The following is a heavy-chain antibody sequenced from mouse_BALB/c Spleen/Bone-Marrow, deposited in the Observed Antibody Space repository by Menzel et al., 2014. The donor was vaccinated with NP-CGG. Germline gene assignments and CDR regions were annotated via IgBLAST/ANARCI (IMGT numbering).Heavy chain of an antibody. CDR3: TRMWAY. CDR1: GYTFTSYW. CDR2: IDPSDSYT. J-gene: IGHJ3*01. Sequence: VKFQESGAELVKPGASVKMSCKASGYTFTSYWMHWVKQRPGQGLEWIGTIDPSDSYTSYNQKFKGKATLTVYTSSSTAYMQLSSLTSEDSAVYYCTRMWAYWGQGTLVTVSA. V-gene: IGHV1S127*01.